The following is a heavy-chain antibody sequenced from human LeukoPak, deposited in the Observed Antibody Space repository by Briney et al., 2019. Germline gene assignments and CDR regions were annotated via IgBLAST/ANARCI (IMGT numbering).Heavy chain of an antibody. CDR2: IYTSGST. V-gene: IGHV4-4*07. CDR3: ARDKSDYGDYVGWFDP. Sequence: PSETLSLTCTVSGGSISSYYWSWIRQLAGKGLEWIGRIYTSGSTNYNPSLKSRVTMSVDTSKNQFSLKLSSVTAADTAVYYCARDKSDYGDYVGWFDPWGQGTLVTVSS. J-gene: IGHJ5*02. CDR1: GGSISSYY. D-gene: IGHD4-17*01.